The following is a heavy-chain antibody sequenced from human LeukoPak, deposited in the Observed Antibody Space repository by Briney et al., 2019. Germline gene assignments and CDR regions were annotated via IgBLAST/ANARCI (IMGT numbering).Heavy chain of an antibody. CDR3: ARGVTPLY. D-gene: IGHD3-10*01. CDR2: MNSDWSSA. J-gene: IGHJ4*02. Sequence: GGPLRLSCAASGFTFSSYCMHWVRQAPGKGLVWVSRMNSDWSSASYAHCVKGRFTISRDNAKNTLYLQMNSLRDEDTAVYYCARGVTPLYWGQGTLVTVSS. CDR1: GFTFSSYC. V-gene: IGHV3-74*01.